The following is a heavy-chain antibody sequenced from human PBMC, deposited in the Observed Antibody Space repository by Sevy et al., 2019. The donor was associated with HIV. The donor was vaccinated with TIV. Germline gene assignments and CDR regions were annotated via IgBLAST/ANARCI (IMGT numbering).Heavy chain of an antibody. D-gene: IGHD1-26*01. CDR1: GFSFSYYG. J-gene: IGHJ6*02. Sequence: GGSLRLSCIGSGFSFSYYGIHWVRQSPGKGLDWVALISHDGINEYYADSVKGRFTISRDNSKNTVYLEMNSLRNEDTAIYFCVNAYSGSYSHSYLYALDVWGQGTTVTVSS. CDR3: VNAYSGSYSHSYLYALDV. V-gene: IGHV3-30*18. CDR2: ISHDGINE.